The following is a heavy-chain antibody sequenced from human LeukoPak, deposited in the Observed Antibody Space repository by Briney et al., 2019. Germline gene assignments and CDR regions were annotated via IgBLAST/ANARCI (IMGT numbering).Heavy chain of an antibody. CDR2: IIPIFGTA. J-gene: IGHJ4*02. Sequence: SVKVSCKASGGTFSSYAISWVRQAPGQGLEWVGGIIPIFGTANYAQEFQGRVTITTDESTSTAYMELSSLRSEDTAVYYCARRAGDGYRTPFDYWGQGTLVTVSS. D-gene: IGHD5-24*01. CDR1: GGTFSSYA. V-gene: IGHV1-69*05. CDR3: ARRAGDGYRTPFDY.